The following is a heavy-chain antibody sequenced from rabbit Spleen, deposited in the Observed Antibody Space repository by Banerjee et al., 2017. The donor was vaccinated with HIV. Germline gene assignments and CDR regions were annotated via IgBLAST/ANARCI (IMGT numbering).Heavy chain of an antibody. Sequence: QSLEESGGDLVKPGASLTLTCTASGFSFSSRYWICWVRQAPGKGPEWIACIYTSSGSTWYASWVNGRFTISKTSSTTVTLQMTSLTAADTATYFCAREGGYAGYGYDLWGQGTLVTVS. CDR1: GFSFSSRYW. D-gene: IGHD6-1*01. V-gene: IGHV1S40*01. J-gene: IGHJ4*01. CDR2: IYTSSGST. CDR3: AREGGYAGYGYDL.